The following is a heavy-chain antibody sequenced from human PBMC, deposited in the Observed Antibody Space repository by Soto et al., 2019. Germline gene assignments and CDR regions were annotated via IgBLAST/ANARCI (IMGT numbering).Heavy chain of an antibody. V-gene: IGHV1-69*13. Sequence: GASVKVSCKTSGGTFSSFAIGWVRQAPGQGLEWMGGIIPIFETANYAQKFQGRVTITADEITGTAYMELRSLRSEDTGVYYCARDLEVVVLGVDHYYYYGMDVWGQGTTVTVSS. CDR2: IIPIFETA. J-gene: IGHJ6*02. CDR3: ARDLEVVVLGVDHYYYYGMDV. D-gene: IGHD2-15*01. CDR1: GGTFSSFA.